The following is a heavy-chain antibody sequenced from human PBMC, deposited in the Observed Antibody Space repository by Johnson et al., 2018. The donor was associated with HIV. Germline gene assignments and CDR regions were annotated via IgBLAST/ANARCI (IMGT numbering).Heavy chain of an antibody. J-gene: IGHJ3*02. Sequence: VQLVESGGGVVRPGGSLRLACAASGFTFDDYGMSWVRQAPGKGLEWVSGINWNGGSIGYADSVKGRFTISRDNAKNSLYLQMDSLRAEDTALYYCARVTGGYYSSSFDNPFDIWGQGTMVTVSS. D-gene: IGHD6-6*01. CDR3: ARVTGGYYSSSFDNPFDI. CDR2: INWNGGSI. V-gene: IGHV3-20*04. CDR1: GFTFDDYG.